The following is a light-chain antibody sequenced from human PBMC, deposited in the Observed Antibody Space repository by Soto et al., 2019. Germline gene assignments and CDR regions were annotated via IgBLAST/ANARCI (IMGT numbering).Light chain of an antibody. V-gene: IGKV3-11*01. CDR3: QQRNSWPLT. Sequence: EIVLTQSPATLSLSPGERATLSCRAIQNVGGYLAWYQQKPGQAPRLLISDASNRAAGIPARFSGIGSGTDFTLTISSLEPEEFAVYYCQQRNSWPLTCGGGTKVDIK. CDR2: DAS. CDR1: QNVGGY. J-gene: IGKJ4*01.